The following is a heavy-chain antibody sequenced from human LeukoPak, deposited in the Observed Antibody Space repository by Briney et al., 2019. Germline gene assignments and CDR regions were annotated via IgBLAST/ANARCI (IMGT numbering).Heavy chain of an antibody. V-gene: IGHV1-46*01. Sequence: ASVKVSCKAPGYTFTSYYMHWVRQAPGQGPEWMGTINPSGDSTSYAQKFQGRVTLTRDTSTTTVYMELSSLGSEDTAMYYCARGRFGYTGSYYVYWGQGTLVTVSS. CDR2: INPSGDST. J-gene: IGHJ4*02. CDR1: GYTFTSYY. CDR3: ARGRFGYTGSYYVY. D-gene: IGHD1-26*01.